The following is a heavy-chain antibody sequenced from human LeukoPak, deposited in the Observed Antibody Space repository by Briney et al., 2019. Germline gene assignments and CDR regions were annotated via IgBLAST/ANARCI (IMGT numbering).Heavy chain of an antibody. Sequence: PGGSLRLSCAVSGITLSNYGMSWVRQAPGKGLEWVAGISGSGGSTHYADSVKGRFTISRDNPKNTLYLQMNSLRADDTAVCFCAKRGVVIRVILVGFHKEAYYFDSWGQGALVTVSS. CDR2: ISGSGGST. CDR3: AKRGVVIRVILVGFHKEAYYFDS. J-gene: IGHJ4*02. V-gene: IGHV3-23*01. D-gene: IGHD3-22*01. CDR1: GITLSNYG.